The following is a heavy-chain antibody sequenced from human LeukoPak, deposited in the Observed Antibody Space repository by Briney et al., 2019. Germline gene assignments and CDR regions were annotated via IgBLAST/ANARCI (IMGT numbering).Heavy chain of an antibody. V-gene: IGHV1-2*02. CDR2: INPNSGGT. J-gene: IGHJ6*02. Sequence: ASVKVSCKASGYTFTGYYMHWVRQAPGQGLEWMGWINPNSGGTNYAQKFQGRVTMTRDTSISTAYVELSRLRSDDTAVYYCARDGSGSYYYYYGMDVWGQGTTVTVSS. CDR1: GYTFTGYY. CDR3: ARDGSGSYYYYYGMDV. D-gene: IGHD3-10*01.